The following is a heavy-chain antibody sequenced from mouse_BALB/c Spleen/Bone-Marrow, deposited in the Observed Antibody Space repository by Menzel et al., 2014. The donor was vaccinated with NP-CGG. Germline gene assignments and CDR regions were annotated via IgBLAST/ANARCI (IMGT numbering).Heavy chain of an antibody. CDR2: SRNKAKYYTT. V-gene: IGHV7-1*02. J-gene: IGHJ3*01. D-gene: IGHD2-10*02. Sequence: EAMLVESGGGLVQTGDSLSLSCATSGFTFSDFYMEWVRQPPGKRLEWIAASRNKAKYYTTEYSASVKGRLIVSKDPCQSVLQLQMNALRADDTAIYYCARDVGYGNYFVYWGQGTLVNVSA. CDR1: GFTFSDFY. CDR3: ARDVGYGNYFVY.